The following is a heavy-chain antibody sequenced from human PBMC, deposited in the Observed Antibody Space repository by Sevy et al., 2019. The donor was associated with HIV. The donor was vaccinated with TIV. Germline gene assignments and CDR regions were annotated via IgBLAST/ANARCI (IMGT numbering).Heavy chain of an antibody. Sequence: GGSLRLSCAASGFPFNDHAMHWVRQVPGKGLEWVSGVSWNSRYICYADSVKGRFTISRDNARHFLYLEMNSLRPEDTALYYCAKDINRGCDGVNCYSYYYYFYGLDVWGQGTTVTVSS. CDR2: VSWNSRYI. CDR1: GFPFNDHA. D-gene: IGHD2-21*01. J-gene: IGHJ6*02. V-gene: IGHV3-9*01. CDR3: AKDINRGCDGVNCYSYYYYFYGLDV.